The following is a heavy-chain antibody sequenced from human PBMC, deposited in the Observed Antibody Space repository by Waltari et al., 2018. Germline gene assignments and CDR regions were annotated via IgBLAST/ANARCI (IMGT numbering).Heavy chain of an antibody. Sequence: QVQLVQSGAEVKKPGSSVKVSCKASGGTFSSYAISWVRQAPGQGLEWIGGIIPIFGTANYAQKFQGIVTIAADESTSTAYMELSSLRSEETAVYYCARYYSSENYYFDYWGQGTLVTVSS. CDR2: IIPIFGTA. CDR1: GGTFSSYA. D-gene: IGHD3-22*01. CDR3: ARYYSSENYYFDY. J-gene: IGHJ4*02. V-gene: IGHV1-69*12.